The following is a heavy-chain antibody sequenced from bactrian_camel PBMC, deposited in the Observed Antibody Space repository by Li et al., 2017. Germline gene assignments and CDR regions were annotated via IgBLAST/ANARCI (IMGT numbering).Heavy chain of an antibody. J-gene: IGHJ4*01. V-gene: IGHV3S40*01. D-gene: IGHD4*01. CDR2: IDTGDGST. Sequence: DVQLVESGGGSALAGGSVRLSCAASGYTFNTYSWFRQAPGQEREGVAAIDTGDGSTYYLNSVEGRFTISHDNAKNTVYLQMDSLNPEDTGTYYCAADSVNLQLARWYSYWGQGTQVTVS. CDR1: GYTFNTY. CDR3: AADSVNLQLARWYSY.